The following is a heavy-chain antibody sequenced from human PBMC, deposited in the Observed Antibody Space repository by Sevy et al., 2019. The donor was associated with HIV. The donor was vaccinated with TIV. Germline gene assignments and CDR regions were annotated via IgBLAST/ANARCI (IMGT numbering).Heavy chain of an antibody. CDR2: INWNGGST. Sequence: GGSLRLSCAASGFTFDDYGMSWVRQAPGKGLEWVSGINWNGGSTGYAYSVKGRFTISRDNAKNSLYLQMNSLRAEDTALYYCARTREGSGYFDYYYGMDVWGQGTTVTVSS. D-gene: IGHD3-22*01. V-gene: IGHV3-20*04. J-gene: IGHJ6*02. CDR1: GFTFDDYG. CDR3: ARTREGSGYFDYYYGMDV.